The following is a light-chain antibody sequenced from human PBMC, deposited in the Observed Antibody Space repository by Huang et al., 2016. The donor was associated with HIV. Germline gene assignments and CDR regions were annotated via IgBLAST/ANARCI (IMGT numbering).Light chain of an antibody. CDR2: GAS. CDR1: QSVSSSY. CDR3: QQYGSSPPGT. V-gene: IGKV3-20*01. Sequence: EIVLTQSPGTLSLSPGERATLSCRASQSVSSSYLAWYQQKPGQAPRLRIYGASSRATGIPDRFRGSGSGTDFTLTISRLEPEDFAVYYLQQYGSSPPGTFGQGTKLEIK. J-gene: IGKJ2*01.